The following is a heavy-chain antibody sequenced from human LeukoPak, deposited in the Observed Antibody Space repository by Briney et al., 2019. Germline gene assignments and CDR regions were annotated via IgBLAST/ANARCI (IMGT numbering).Heavy chain of an antibody. Sequence: SETLSLTCAVYGGSFSGYYWSWIRQPPGKGLEWIGEINHSGSTNYNPSLKSRVTISVDTSKNQFSLKLSSVTAADTAVYYCARGQRKSAYSSSSGLDYWGQGTLVTVSS. D-gene: IGHD6-6*01. CDR3: ARGQRKSAYSSSSGLDY. CDR2: INHSGST. V-gene: IGHV4-34*01. CDR1: GGSFSGYY. J-gene: IGHJ4*02.